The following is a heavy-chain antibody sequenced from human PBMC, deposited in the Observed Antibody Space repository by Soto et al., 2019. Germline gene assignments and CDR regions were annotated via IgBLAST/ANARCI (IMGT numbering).Heavy chain of an antibody. V-gene: IGHV3-23*01. J-gene: IGHJ4*02. CDR2: ISATGGST. Sequence: PGGSLRLSCAASGFRFNSLAMNWLRQAPGKGLEWVATISATGGSTYYADSVKGRFTISRDNSKNTLYLQMNGQRAEDTAVYYCAKDRLAGNFDYWGQGTQVTVSS. CDR1: GFRFNSLA. CDR3: AKDRLAGNFDY.